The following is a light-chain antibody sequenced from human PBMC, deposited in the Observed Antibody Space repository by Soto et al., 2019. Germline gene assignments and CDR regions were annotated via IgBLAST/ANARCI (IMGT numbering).Light chain of an antibody. J-gene: IGLJ2*01. CDR3: QAWDSSTRVV. V-gene: IGLV3-1*01. CDR1: KLGDEY. CDR2: QDS. Sequence: SSELTQPPSVSVSPGQTASITCSGDKLGDEYACWYQQKPGQSPVLVIYQDSKRPSGIPERFSGSNSGNTATLTISGTQAMDEADYYCQAWDSSTRVVFGGGTKLTVL.